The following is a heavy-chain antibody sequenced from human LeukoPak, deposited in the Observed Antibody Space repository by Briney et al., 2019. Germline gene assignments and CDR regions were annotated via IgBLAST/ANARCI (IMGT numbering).Heavy chain of an antibody. V-gene: IGHV3-30*19. J-gene: IGHJ4*02. CDR3: ARARPSIIVVVPAAMDY. D-gene: IGHD2-2*01. CDR1: GFTFSSYG. CDR2: ISYDGSNK. Sequence: SGGSLRLSCAASGFTFSSYGMHWVRQAPGKGLEWVAVISYDGSNKYYADSVKGRFTISRDNSKNTLYLQMNSLRAEDTAVYYCARARPSIIVVVPAAMDYWGQGTLVTVSS.